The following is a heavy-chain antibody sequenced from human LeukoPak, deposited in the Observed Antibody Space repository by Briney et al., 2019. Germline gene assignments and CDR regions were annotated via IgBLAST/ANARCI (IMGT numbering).Heavy chain of an antibody. CDR1: GFTFSSYA. CDR2: ISGSGGST. Sequence: GGSLRLSCAASGFTFSSYAMSWVRQAPGKGLEWVSAISGSGGSTYYADSVKGRFTISRDNSKNTLYLQMNSLRAEDTAVYYCARFGAAAGGNDYWGQGTLVTVSS. V-gene: IGHV3-23*01. J-gene: IGHJ4*02. CDR3: ARFGAAAGGNDY. D-gene: IGHD6-13*01.